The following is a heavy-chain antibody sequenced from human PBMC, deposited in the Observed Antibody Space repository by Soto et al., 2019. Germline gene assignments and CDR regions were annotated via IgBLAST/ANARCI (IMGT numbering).Heavy chain of an antibody. CDR2: VYYSGSV. Sequence: SETLSLTCTFSGYSIRPYYWTRIRQPPGKGLEWIGYVYYSGSVNYKSSLKSRVTMSVDTSKNQFSLRLNSVTAADTAVYYCARVTYDSFTAYSYYFDYWGQGTLVTVSS. D-gene: IGHD3-9*01. CDR1: GYSIRPYY. V-gene: IGHV4-59*01. CDR3: ARVTYDSFTAYSYYFDY. J-gene: IGHJ4*02.